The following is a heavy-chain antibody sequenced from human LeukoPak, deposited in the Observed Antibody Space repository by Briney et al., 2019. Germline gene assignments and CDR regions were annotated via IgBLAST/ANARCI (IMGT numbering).Heavy chain of an antibody. CDR2: INTDGSST. V-gene: IGHV3-74*01. CDR3: AKEGDYYGSGSYLYYYYYMDA. Sequence: GGSLRLSCAASGFTFSNYDMNWVRQAPGKGLEWVSRINTDGSSTSYADSVKGRFTISRDNAKNTLYLQMNSLRAEDTAVYYCAKEGDYYGSGSYLYYYYYMDAWGKGTTVTVSS. J-gene: IGHJ6*03. CDR1: GFTFSNYD. D-gene: IGHD3-10*01.